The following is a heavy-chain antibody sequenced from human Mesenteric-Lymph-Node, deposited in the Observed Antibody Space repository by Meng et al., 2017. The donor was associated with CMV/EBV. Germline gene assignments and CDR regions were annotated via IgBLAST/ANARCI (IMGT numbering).Heavy chain of an antibody. V-gene: IGHV4-4*02. J-gene: IGHJ6*02. CDR2: IYHSGST. CDR1: GGSISSSNW. Sequence: SETLSLTCAVSGGSISSSNWWSWVRQPPGKGLEWIGEIYHSGSTNYNPSLKSQVTISVDKSKNQFSLKLSSVTAADTAVYYCARVSALRHYYYGMDVWGQGTTVTVSS. D-gene: IGHD3-16*01. CDR3: ARVSALRHYYYGMDV.